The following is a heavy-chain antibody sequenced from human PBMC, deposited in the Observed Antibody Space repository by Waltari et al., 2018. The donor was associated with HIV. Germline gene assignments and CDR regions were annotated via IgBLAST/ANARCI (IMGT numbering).Heavy chain of an antibody. CDR1: GYTFTSYY. J-gene: IGHJ4*02. D-gene: IGHD3-10*01. V-gene: IGHV1-46*01. Sequence: QVQLVQSGAEVKKPGASVKVSCKASGYTFTSYYMHWVRQAPGQGLEWMGIINPSGGSTSYAQKFQGRVTMTRDTSTSTVYMELSSLRSEDTAVYYCARDQLVLGTSYYYGSGIPWAYWGQGTLVTVSS. CDR2: INPSGGST. CDR3: ARDQLVLGTSYYYGSGIPWAY.